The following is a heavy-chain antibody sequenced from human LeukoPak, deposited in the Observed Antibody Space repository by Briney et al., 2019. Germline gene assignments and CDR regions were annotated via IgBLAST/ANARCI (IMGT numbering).Heavy chain of an antibody. CDR3: ARGRGSGSCDY. CDR2: INSEGSTT. V-gene: IGHV3-74*01. J-gene: IGHJ4*02. CDR1: GFTFSSFW. Sequence: GGSLRLSCAASGFTFSSFWMHWVRQAPGKGPVWVPRINSEGSTTSYADSVKGRFTISRDNAKNTLYLQMNSPRAEDTAVYYCARGRGSGSCDYWGQGTLVTVSS. D-gene: IGHD3-10*01.